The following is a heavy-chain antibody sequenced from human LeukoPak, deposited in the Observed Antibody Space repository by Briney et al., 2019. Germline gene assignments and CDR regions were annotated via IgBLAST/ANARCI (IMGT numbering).Heavy chain of an antibody. J-gene: IGHJ4*02. V-gene: IGHV1-8*01. CDR3: ARAIRVIAAAGQISYYFDY. Sequence: GASVKVSCKASGYTFTSYDINWVRQATGQGLEWMGWMNPNSGNTGYAQKFQGRVTMTRNTSISTAYMELSSLRSEDTAVYYCARAIRVIAAAGQISYYFDYWGQGTLVTVSS. D-gene: IGHD6-13*01. CDR1: GYTFTSYD. CDR2: MNPNSGNT.